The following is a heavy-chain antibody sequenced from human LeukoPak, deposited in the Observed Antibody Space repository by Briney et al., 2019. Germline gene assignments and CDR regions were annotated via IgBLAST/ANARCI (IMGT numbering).Heavy chain of an antibody. J-gene: IGHJ4*02. V-gene: IGHV3-20*04. CDR2: INWNGGGT. CDR1: GFTFDDYG. D-gene: IGHD4-17*01. CDR3: ARGHTAVTRHFDF. Sequence: PGGSLRLSCAASGFTFDDYGASWVRQAPGKGLEWLSDINWNGGGTGYADSVKGRFTISRDDAKNLLYLDMNSLRAEDTAVYYCARGHTAVTRHFDFWGQGTLVTVSS.